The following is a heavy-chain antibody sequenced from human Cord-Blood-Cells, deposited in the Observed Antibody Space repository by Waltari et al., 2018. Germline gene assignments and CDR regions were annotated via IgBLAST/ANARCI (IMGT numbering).Heavy chain of an antibody. CDR3: ASTPYDSSGYYYY. D-gene: IGHD3-22*01. J-gene: IGHJ4*02. CDR1: GFTFSSYA. Sequence: QVQLVGSGGGVVQPGRPLRLSCDASGFTFSSYAMPWFRQAPGKGLEWVAVIPYDGSNKYYADSVKGRFTISRDNSKNTLYLQMNSLRAEDTAVYYCASTPYDSSGYYYYWGQGTLVTVSS. V-gene: IGHV3-30-3*01. CDR2: IPYDGSNK.